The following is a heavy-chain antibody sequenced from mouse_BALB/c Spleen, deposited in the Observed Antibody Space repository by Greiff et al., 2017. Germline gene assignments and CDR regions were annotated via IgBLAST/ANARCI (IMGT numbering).Heavy chain of an antibody. CDR3: ARLYGNYVGYFDY. J-gene: IGHJ2*01. CDR1: GFAFSSYD. V-gene: IGHV5-12-1*01. CDR2: ISSGGGST. D-gene: IGHD2-1*01. Sequence: EVKVVESGGGLVKPGGSLKLSCAASGFAFSSYDLSWVRQTPEKRLEWVAYISSGGGSTYYPDTVKGRFTISRDNAKNTLYLQMSSLKSEDTAMYYCARLYGNYVGYFDYWGQGNTLTVAS.